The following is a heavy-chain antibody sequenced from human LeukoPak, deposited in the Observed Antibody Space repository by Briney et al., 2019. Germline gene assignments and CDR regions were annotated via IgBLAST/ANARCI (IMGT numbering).Heavy chain of an antibody. Sequence: GGSLRLSCATSGFTFSNAWMNWVRQAPGKGLEWVGRIRSNSDGGTIDYAAPVKGRFALSRDDSKNTLYLQMNSLQTEDTAVYYCATDFYDTTWGQGTLVTVFS. D-gene: IGHD3-22*01. CDR3: ATDFYDTT. J-gene: IGHJ5*02. CDR1: GFTFSNAW. V-gene: IGHV3-15*07. CDR2: IRSNSDGGTI.